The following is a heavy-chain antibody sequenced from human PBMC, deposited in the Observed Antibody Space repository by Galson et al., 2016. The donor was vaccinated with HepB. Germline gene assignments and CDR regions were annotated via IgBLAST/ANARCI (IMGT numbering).Heavy chain of an antibody. D-gene: IGHD6-19*01. CDR2: INDRGSS. CDR1: GGSFSGYD. Sequence: SETLSLTCEVYGGSFSGYDWTWIRQPPGKGLEWIGEINDRGSSNYNPSLKSRVTLSVDTSKNQVSLNLRSVTAADTAVYYCARTSGWHWFDPWGQGTLVTVAS. V-gene: IGHV4-34*01. CDR3: ARTSGWHWFDP. J-gene: IGHJ5*02.